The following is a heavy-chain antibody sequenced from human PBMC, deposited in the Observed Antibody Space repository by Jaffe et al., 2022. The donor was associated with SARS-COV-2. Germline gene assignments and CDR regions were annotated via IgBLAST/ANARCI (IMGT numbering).Heavy chain of an antibody. Sequence: QVQLVQSGSELKKPGSSVKVSCKASGYTFTSYGINWVRQAPGQGLEWIGWIDTSSGNPTYAQGFTGRFVFSLDISVGTAYLQISSLKAEDTAVYYCARDLVPVSGSSLTWWGQGTLVTVSS. CDR3: ARDLVPVSGSSLTW. J-gene: IGHJ4*02. D-gene: IGHD6-19*01. V-gene: IGHV7-4-1*02. CDR2: IDTSSGNP. CDR1: GYTFTSYG.